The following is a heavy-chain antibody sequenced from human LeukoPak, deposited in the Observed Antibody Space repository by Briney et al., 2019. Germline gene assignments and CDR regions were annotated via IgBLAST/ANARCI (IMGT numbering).Heavy chain of an antibody. CDR1: GFTFSNAW. CDR3: TTVGYGSGSSSFGDYFDY. CDR2: IKSKTDGGTT. D-gene: IGHD3-10*01. J-gene: IGHJ4*02. V-gene: IGHV3-15*01. Sequence: GGSLRLSCAASGFTFSNAWMSWVRQAPGKGLEWVGRIKSKTDGGTTDYAAPVKGRFTISRDDSKNTLYLQMNSLKSEATAVYYCTTVGYGSGSSSFGDYFDYWGQGTLVTVSS.